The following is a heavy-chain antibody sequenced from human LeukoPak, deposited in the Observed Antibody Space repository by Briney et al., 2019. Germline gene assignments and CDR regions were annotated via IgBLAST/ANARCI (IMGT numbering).Heavy chain of an antibody. J-gene: IGHJ4*02. CDR3: ARVGSITARKNYFDY. Sequence: ASVKVSCKAAGYTFTAYYIHWVRQAPGQGLEWMGWINPNSGGTNSAQKFQGRVTMTRDSSIITAYMEISRLTSDDTAVYHCARVGSITARKNYFDYWGQGTLVTVSS. V-gene: IGHV1-2*02. D-gene: IGHD6-6*01. CDR1: GYTFTAYY. CDR2: INPNSGGT.